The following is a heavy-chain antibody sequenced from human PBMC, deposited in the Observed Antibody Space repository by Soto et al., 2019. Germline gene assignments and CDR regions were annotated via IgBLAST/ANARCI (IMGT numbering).Heavy chain of an antibody. CDR1: GYTFTSYA. CDR2: INAGNGNT. V-gene: IGHV1-3*01. CDR3: ATPHSSWYYYFDY. J-gene: IGHJ4*02. Sequence: SVKVSCKASGYTFTSYAMHWVRQAPGQRLEWMGWINAGNGNTKYSQKFQGRVTITRDTSASTAYMELSSLRSEDTAVYYCATPHSSWYYYFDYWGQGTLVTVSS. D-gene: IGHD6-13*01.